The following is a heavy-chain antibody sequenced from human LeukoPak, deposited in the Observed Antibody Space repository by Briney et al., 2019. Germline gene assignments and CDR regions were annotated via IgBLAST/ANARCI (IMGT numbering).Heavy chain of an antibody. Sequence: SVTVSCKASGGTFSSYAISWVRQAPGQGLEWMGGIIPIFGTANYAQKFQGRVTITADKSTSTAYMELSSLRSEDTAVYYCARGHYSSSWYGYWGQGTLVTVSS. CDR2: IIPIFGTA. CDR1: GGTFSSYA. J-gene: IGHJ4*02. CDR3: ARGHYSSSWYGY. V-gene: IGHV1-69*06. D-gene: IGHD6-13*01.